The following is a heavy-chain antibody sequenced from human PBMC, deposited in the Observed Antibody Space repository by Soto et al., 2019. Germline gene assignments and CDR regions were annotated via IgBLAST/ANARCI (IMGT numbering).Heavy chain of an antibody. V-gene: IGHV3-7*03. CDR2: IKQDGSEK. D-gene: IGHD3-22*01. CDR1: GFTFSSYS. Sequence: PGGSLRLSCAASGFTFSSYSMSWVRQAPGKGLEWVANIKQDGSEKYYVDSVKGRFTISRDNAKNSLYLQMNSLRAEDTAVYYCARDVVGYYDSSGGRSFDIWGQGTMVTVSS. CDR3: ARDVVGYYDSSGGRSFDI. J-gene: IGHJ3*02.